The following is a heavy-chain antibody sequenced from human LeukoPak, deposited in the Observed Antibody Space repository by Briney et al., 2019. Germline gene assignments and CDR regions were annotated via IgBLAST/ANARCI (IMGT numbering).Heavy chain of an antibody. CDR1: GYTFTGYY. D-gene: IGHD6-19*01. J-gene: IGHJ3*02. V-gene: IGHV1-2*02. CDR3: ARDLYLVAAIGQWLVLKI. CDR2: INPNSGGT. Sequence: GASVKVSCEASGYTFTGYYMHWVRQAPGQGLEWMGWINPNSGGTNYAQKFQGRVTMTRDTSISTAYMELSRLRSDDTAVYYCARDLYLVAAIGQWLVLKIWGQGTMVTVSS.